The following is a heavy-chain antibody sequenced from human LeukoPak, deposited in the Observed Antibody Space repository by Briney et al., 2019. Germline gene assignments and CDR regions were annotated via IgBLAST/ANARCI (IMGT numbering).Heavy chain of an antibody. V-gene: IGHV3-48*03. CDR2: ISSSGSTI. Sequence: PGGSLRLSCAASGFTFSSYEMNWVRQAPGKGLEWVSYISSSGSTIYYADSVKGRFTISRDNAKNSLYLQMNSLRAEDTAVYYCARPRGFGELSFLFDYWGQGTLVTVSS. CDR1: GFTFSSYE. D-gene: IGHD3-10*01. J-gene: IGHJ4*02. CDR3: ARPRGFGELSFLFDY.